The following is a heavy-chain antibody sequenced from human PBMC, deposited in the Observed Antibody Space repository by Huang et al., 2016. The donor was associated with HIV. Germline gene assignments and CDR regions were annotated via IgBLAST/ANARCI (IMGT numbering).Heavy chain of an antibody. D-gene: IGHD6-13*01. CDR3: ARLNRVAAGSHLD. J-gene: IGHJ4*02. CDR1: GGSISSSSYY. V-gene: IGHV4-39*01. Sequence: QLQLHESGPGLVKPSETLSLTCTVSGGSISSSSYYWGWIRQPPGKGLELIGSIYYSGNTYYNPPLKSRITISVDTSKNQCFLKLSSVTAADTAVYYCARLNRVAAGSHLDWGQGTLVTVSS. CDR2: IYYSGNT.